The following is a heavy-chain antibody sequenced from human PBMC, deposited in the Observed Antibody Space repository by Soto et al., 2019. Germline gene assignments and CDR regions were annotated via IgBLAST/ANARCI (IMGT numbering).Heavy chain of an antibody. CDR3: ARREYSYGKFDY. Sequence: QLQLQESGPGLVKPSETLSLTCTVSGDSVTSSSYYWNWIRQPPEKGLEWIGSIYYSGTTNYNLSLKSRITISVDTSKNQFSLKVNSVTAADTAVYYCARREYSYGKFDYWGQGTLVTVSS. CDR1: GDSVTSSSYY. J-gene: IGHJ4*02. CDR2: IYYSGTT. D-gene: IGHD5-18*01. V-gene: IGHV4-39*01.